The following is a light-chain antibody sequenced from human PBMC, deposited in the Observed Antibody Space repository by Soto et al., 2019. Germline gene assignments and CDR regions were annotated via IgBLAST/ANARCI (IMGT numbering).Light chain of an antibody. CDR1: SSDVGGYNY. J-gene: IGLJ2*01. Sequence: QSALTQPASVSGSPGQSITISCTGTSSDVGGYNYVSWYQQHPGKAPKLMIFEVSNRPSGVSHRFSGSKSGNTASLTISGLLAEDEADYYCCSYTTSSTLVFGGGTKLTVL. V-gene: IGLV2-14*01. CDR3: CSYTTSSTLV. CDR2: EVS.